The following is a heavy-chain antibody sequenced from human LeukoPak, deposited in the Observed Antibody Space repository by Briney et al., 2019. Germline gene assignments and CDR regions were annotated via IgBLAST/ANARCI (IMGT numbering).Heavy chain of an antibody. CDR2: INAGNGNT. CDR1: GYTFTSYA. Sequence: ASVKVSCKASGYTFTSYAMHWVRQAPGQRLEWMGWINAGNGNTKYSQKFQGRVTITRDTSASTAYMELSSLRSEDTAVYYCARDLDYGDYVGPRYYYYGMDVWGQGTTVTVSS. CDR3: ARDLDYGDYVGPRYYYYGMDV. J-gene: IGHJ6*02. V-gene: IGHV1-3*01. D-gene: IGHD4-17*01.